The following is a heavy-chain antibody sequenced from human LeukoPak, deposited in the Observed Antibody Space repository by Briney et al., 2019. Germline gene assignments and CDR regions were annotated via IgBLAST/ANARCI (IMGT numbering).Heavy chain of an antibody. CDR3: ARIVGIAVAGTFWFDP. CDR2: IYYSGST. Sequence: SETLSLTCTVSGGSISSYYWSWIRRPPGKGREWSGYIYYSGSTNYNPSLKSRVTISVDTSKNQFSLKLSSVTAADTAVYYCARIVGIAVAGTFWFDPWGQGTLVTVSS. D-gene: IGHD6-19*01. V-gene: IGHV4-59*08. CDR1: GGSISSYY. J-gene: IGHJ5*02.